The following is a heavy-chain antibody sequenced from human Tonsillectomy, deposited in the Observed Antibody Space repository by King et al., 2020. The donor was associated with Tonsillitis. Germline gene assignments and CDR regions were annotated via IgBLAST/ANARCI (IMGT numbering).Heavy chain of an antibody. V-gene: IGHV3-9*01. CDR3: AKDISRKQQWFDAFDV. D-gene: IGHD5-18*01. CDR2: ISWNTESV. Sequence: VQLVESGGGLAQPGRSLRLSCAASGFTFDDYAMHWVRQPPGKGLEWVSGISWNTESVAYADSVKGRFTISRHNARNSLYLQMNSLRPEDAAVYYCAKDISRKQQWFDAFDVWGQGTMVSVSS. CDR1: GFTFDDYA. J-gene: IGHJ3*01.